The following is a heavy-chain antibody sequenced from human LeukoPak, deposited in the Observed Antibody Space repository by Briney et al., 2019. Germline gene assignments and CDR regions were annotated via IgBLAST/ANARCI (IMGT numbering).Heavy chain of an antibody. CDR2: INPSGGST. D-gene: IGHD2-2*01. V-gene: IGHV1-46*01. CDR1: GYTFTSYY. CDR3: ARSERHCSSTSCSNYYYYYMDV. J-gene: IGHJ6*03. Sequence: ASVKVSCKASGYTFTSYYMHWVRQALGQGLEWMGIINPSGGSTSYAQKFQGRVTMTRDMSTSTVYMELGSLRSEDTAVYYCARSERHCSSTSCSNYYYYYMDVWGKGTTVTVSS.